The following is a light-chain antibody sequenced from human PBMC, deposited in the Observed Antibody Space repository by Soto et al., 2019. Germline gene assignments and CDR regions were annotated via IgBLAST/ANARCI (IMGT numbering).Light chain of an antibody. J-gene: IGLJ3*02. CDR3: KSRTTRNTLV. V-gene: IGLV2-14*01. CDR1: SSDVDTHNY. Sequence: QSALTQPASVSGSPGQSITISCTATSSDVDTHNYVSWYQQYPGKAPKLMIYEVINRPSGVSNRFSGSKSGNTASLIISGLQAEDEADYYCKSRTTRNTLVFGGGTKVTVL. CDR2: EVI.